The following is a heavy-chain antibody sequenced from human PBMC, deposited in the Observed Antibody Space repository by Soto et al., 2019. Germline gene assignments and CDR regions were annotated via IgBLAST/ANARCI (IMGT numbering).Heavy chain of an antibody. Sequence: GASVKVSCKVSGYTLTELSMHWVRQAPGKGLEWMGGFDPEDGETIYAQKFQGRVTMTEDTSTDTAYMELSSLRSEDTAVYCCATLTYSGYDAPLYYMDVWGKGTTVTVSS. CDR1: GYTLTELS. J-gene: IGHJ6*03. D-gene: IGHD5-12*01. CDR3: ATLTYSGYDAPLYYMDV. V-gene: IGHV1-24*01. CDR2: FDPEDGET.